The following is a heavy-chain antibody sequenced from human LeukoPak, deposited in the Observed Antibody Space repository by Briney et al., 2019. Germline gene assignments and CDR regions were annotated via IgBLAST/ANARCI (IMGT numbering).Heavy chain of an antibody. CDR3: AELGITMIGGV. CDR2: ISSSGSTI. D-gene: IGHD3-10*02. J-gene: IGHJ6*04. Sequence: GGSLRLSCAASGFTFSSYEMNWVRQAPGKGLEWVSYISSSGSTIYYADSVKGRFTISRDNARNSLYLQMDSLRAEDTAVYYCAELGITMIGGVWGKGTTVTISS. V-gene: IGHV3-48*03. CDR1: GFTFSSYE.